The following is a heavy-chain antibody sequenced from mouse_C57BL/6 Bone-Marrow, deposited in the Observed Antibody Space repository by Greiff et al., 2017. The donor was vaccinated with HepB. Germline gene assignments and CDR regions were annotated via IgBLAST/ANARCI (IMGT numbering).Heavy chain of an antibody. J-gene: IGHJ4*01. CDR2: IDPEDGDT. Sequence: VHVKQSGAELVRPGASVKLSCTASGFNIKDYYMHWVKQRPEQGLEWIGRIDPEDGDTEYAPKFQGKATMTADTSSNTAYLQLSSLTSADTAVYYCTPYYSNSSYAMDYWGQGTSVTVSS. V-gene: IGHV14-1*01. CDR3: TPYYSNSSYAMDY. D-gene: IGHD2-5*01. CDR1: GFNIKDYY.